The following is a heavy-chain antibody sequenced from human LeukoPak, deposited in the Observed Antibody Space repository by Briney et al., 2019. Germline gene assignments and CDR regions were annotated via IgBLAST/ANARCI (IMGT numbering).Heavy chain of an antibody. CDR1: GYTFTGYY. CDR2: INPNSGGT. D-gene: IGHD1-26*01. J-gene: IGHJ3*02. Sequence: ASVKVSCKASGYTFTGYYIHWVRQAPGQGLEWMGWINPNSGGTNYAQKFQGRVTMTRDMSTSTVYMELSSLRSEDTAVYYCARDQVGASSIWGQGTMVTVSS. CDR3: ARDQVGASSI. V-gene: IGHV1-2*02.